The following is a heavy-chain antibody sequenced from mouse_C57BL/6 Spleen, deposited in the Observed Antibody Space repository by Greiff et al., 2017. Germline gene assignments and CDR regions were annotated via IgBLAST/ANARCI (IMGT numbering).Heavy chain of an antibody. CDR3: AREGNYAYFDY. D-gene: IGHD2-1*01. Sequence: EVKLVESGPGLVKPSQSLSLTCSVTGYSITSGYYWNWIRQFPGNKLEWMGYISYDGSNNYNPSLKNRISITRDTSKNQFFLKLNSVTTEDTATYYCAREGNYAYFDYWGQGTTLTLSS. CDR2: ISYDGSN. V-gene: IGHV3-6*01. CDR1: GYSITSGYY. J-gene: IGHJ2*01.